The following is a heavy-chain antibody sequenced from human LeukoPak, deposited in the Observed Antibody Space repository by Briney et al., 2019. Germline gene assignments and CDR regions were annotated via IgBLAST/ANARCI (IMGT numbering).Heavy chain of an antibody. CDR2: IPIFGTA. V-gene: IGHV1-69*01. CDR3: STYYYDSSGYYSFDY. D-gene: IGHD3-22*01. Sequence: IPIFGTANYAQKFQGRVTITADESTSTAYMELSSLRSEDTAVYYCSTYYYDSSGYYSFDYWGQGTLVTVSS. J-gene: IGHJ4*02.